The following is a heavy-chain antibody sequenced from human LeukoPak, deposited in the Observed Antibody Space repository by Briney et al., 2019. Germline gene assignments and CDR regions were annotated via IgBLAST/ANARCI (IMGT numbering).Heavy chain of an antibody. CDR3: AGVMAFGQGPGTGRKADY. CDR2: IIPILGIA. D-gene: IGHD3-16*01. V-gene: IGHV1-69*04. J-gene: IGHJ4*02. Sequence: ASVKVSCKASGCTFSSYGISWVRQAPGQGLEWMGRIIPILGIANYAQKFQGRVTITADKSPSTAYMEVSSLRSDDTAVYYCAGVMAFGQGPGTGRKADYWGQGTLVTVSS. CDR1: GCTFSSYG.